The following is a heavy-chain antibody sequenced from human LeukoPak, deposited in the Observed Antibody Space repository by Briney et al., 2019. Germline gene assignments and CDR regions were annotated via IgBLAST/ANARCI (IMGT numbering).Heavy chain of an antibody. D-gene: IGHD3-16*01. Sequence: GGSLRLSCAASGFTFSSYGMHWVRQAPGKGLEWVAFIRYDGSSKYYADSVRGRFTISRDNSKNTLYLQMNSLGAEDTAVYYCAKSSSDHWGYFDYWGQGTLVTVSS. CDR2: IRYDGSSK. J-gene: IGHJ4*02. CDR1: GFTFSSYG. CDR3: AKSSSDHWGYFDY. V-gene: IGHV3-30*02.